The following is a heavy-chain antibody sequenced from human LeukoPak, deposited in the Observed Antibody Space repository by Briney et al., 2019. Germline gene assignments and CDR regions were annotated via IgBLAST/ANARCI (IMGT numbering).Heavy chain of an antibody. CDR3: ARGTGAAAGPDRGIH. Sequence: PGGSLRLSCAAPGFTLSSTGMSWVRQAPGKGLEWVSGISGGNTFYADSVKGRFTISSGNSKSTLYLQMDSLRVEDTAIYYCARGTGAAAGPDRGIHWGQGTLVTVSS. J-gene: IGHJ4*02. V-gene: IGHV3-23*01. D-gene: IGHD6-13*01. CDR1: GFTLSSTG. CDR2: ISGGNT.